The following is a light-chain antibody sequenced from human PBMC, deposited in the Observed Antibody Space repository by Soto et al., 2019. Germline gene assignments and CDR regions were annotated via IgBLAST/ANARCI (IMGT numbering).Light chain of an antibody. CDR3: QQYNSYSLWT. CDR2: AAS. V-gene: IGKV1-8*01. J-gene: IGKJ1*01. CDR1: QGISSY. Sequence: AIRMTQSPSSFSASTGDRVTITCRASQGISSYLAWYQQKPGKAPKLLIYAASTLQSGVPSRFSGSGSGTDFTLTISCLQPDDFATYYCQQYNSYSLWTFGQGTKVDIK.